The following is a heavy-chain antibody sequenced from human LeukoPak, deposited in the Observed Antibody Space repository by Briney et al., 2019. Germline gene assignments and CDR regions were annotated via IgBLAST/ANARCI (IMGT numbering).Heavy chain of an antibody. J-gene: IGHJ4*02. CDR3: ARSLGWYVVY. Sequence: PSQTLSLTCTVSGGSISSGSYYWSWIRQPAGKGLEWIGRIYTSGSTNYNPFLKSRVTISVDTPKNQFSLKLSSVTAADTAVYYCARSLGWYVVYWGQGTLVTVSS. D-gene: IGHD6-19*01. CDR1: GGSISSGSYY. V-gene: IGHV4-61*02. CDR2: IYTSGST.